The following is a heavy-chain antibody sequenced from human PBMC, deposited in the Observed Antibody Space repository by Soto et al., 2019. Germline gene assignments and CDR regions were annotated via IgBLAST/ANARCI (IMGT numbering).Heavy chain of an antibody. CDR3: TSEDTPLLLHNDY. Sequence: GGSLTLSCTASGFTFGDYAMSWFRQAPGKGLEWVGFIRSKAYGGTTEYAASVKGRFTISRDDSKSIAYLQMNSLKTEYTAVYYCTSEDTPLLLHNDYWGQGTLVTVSS. CDR2: IRSKAYGGTT. D-gene: IGHD2-15*01. CDR1: GFTFGDYA. V-gene: IGHV3-49*03. J-gene: IGHJ4*02.